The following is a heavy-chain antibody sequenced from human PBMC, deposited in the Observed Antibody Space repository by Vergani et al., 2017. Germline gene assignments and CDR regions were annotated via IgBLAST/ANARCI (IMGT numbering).Heavy chain of an antibody. D-gene: IGHD1-7*01. CDR3: TRGIRYNWNSYYFDY. CDR2: MRSKAYGGTT. V-gene: IGHV3-49*03. Sequence: EVQLVESGGGLVQPGRSLRLSCTASGFTFGDYAMNWFRQAPGKGLAWVGFMRSKAYGGTTQYAASVKDRFTISRDDSKSIAYLQMNSLKTEDTAVYYCTRGIRYNWNSYYFDYWGQGTLVTVSS. J-gene: IGHJ4*02. CDR1: GFTFGDYA.